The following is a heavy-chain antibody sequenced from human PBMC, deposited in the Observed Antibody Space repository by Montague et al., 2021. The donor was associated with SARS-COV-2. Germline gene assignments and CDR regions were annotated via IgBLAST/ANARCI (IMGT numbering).Heavy chain of an antibody. CDR1: GESFSGHY. CDR2: IYHTEST. CDR3: ARGRIELSMIVVVMTGASYYMDV. Sequence: SETLSLTCAVYGESFSGHYWTWIRQPPGKGLEWIGEIYHTESTNYNPSLKSRVTISVDTSKNQFSLKLRSVTAADTAVYYCARGRIELSMIVVVMTGASYYMDVWGKGTTVTVPS. J-gene: IGHJ6*03. V-gene: IGHV4-34*01. D-gene: IGHD3-22*01.